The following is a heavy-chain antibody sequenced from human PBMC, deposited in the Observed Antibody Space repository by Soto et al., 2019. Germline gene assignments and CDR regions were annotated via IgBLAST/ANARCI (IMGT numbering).Heavy chain of an antibody. J-gene: IGHJ4*02. CDR2: INPVNGNT. CDR1: GYSFTSYV. D-gene: IGHD2-2*01. Sequence: GASVXVSCRGSGYSFTSYVIHWVRPAPGQRLEWMGWINPVNGNTKYSQKLQGRVTITRDTSASTAYMELSSLRSEDTAVFYCAPCRSTSGYGGTYFDCWGQGTLVTFSS. V-gene: IGHV1-3*01. CDR3: APCRSTSGYGGTYFDC.